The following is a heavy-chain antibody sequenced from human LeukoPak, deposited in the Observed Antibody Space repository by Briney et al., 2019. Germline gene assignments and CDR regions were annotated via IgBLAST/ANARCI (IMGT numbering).Heavy chain of an antibody. Sequence: SETLSLTCTVSGGSISSYCWSWIRQPPGKGLEWIGYIYYSGSTNYNPSLKSRVTISVDTSKNQFSLKLSSVTAADTAVYYCARVLQQWLVIDYWGQGTLVTVSS. D-gene: IGHD6-19*01. CDR3: ARVLQQWLVIDY. J-gene: IGHJ4*02. CDR2: IYYSGST. CDR1: GGSISSYC. V-gene: IGHV4-59*01.